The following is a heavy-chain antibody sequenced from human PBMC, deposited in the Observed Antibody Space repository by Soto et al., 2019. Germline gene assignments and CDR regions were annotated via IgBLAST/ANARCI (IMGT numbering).Heavy chain of an antibody. CDR1: GYSFTSYW. CDR2: IYPGDSDT. Sequence: GESLKISCKGSGYSFTSYWIGWVRQMPGKGLEWMGIIYPGDSDTRYSPSFQGQVTISADKSISTAYLQWSSLKASDTAMYYCARRSFVAARPYYYYVMDVWGQGTTVIVSS. J-gene: IGHJ6*02. D-gene: IGHD6-6*01. CDR3: ARRSFVAARPYYYYVMDV. V-gene: IGHV5-51*01.